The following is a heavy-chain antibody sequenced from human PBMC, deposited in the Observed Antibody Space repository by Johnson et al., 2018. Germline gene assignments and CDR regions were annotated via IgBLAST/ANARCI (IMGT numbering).Heavy chain of an antibody. J-gene: IGHJ6*03. D-gene: IGHD4-17*01. CDR2: IYDSVAT. Sequence: QVQLQESGPGLVKPSETLSLTCIVSGGSISSNYWSWIRQPPGEGLEWIGYIYDSVATNYNPSLKSRVPISGDTSKNQFSLKLSSVPVADTAVYYCARGGAGTSPDYYYMDVWGKGTTVTVSS. CDR1: GGSISSNY. CDR3: ARGGAGTSPDYYYMDV. V-gene: IGHV4-59*01.